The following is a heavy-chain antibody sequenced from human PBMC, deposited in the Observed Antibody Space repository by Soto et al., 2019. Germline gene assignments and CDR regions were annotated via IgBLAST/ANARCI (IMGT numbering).Heavy chain of an antibody. Sequence: SETLSLTCAVYGGSFSGYYWSWIRQPPGKGLEWIGEINHSGSTNYNPSLKSRVTISVDTSKNQFSLKLSSVAAADTAVYYCARVNLQVAATQYFQHWGQGTLVTVSS. J-gene: IGHJ1*01. CDR2: INHSGST. CDR1: GGSFSGYY. CDR3: ARVNLQVAATQYFQH. D-gene: IGHD2-15*01. V-gene: IGHV4-34*01.